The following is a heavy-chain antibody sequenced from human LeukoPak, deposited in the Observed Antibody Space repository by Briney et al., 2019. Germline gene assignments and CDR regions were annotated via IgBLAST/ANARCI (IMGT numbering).Heavy chain of an antibody. Sequence: PSETLSLTCAVYGGSFSGYYWSWIRQPPGKGLEWIGYIYYSGSTYYNPSLKSRVTISVDTSKNQFSLKLSSVTAADTAVYYCARETYYYDSSGYYFYYFDYWGQGTLVTVSS. CDR3: ARETYYYDSSGYYFYYFDY. CDR1: GGSFSGYY. J-gene: IGHJ4*02. V-gene: IGHV4-30-4*08. CDR2: IYYSGST. D-gene: IGHD3-22*01.